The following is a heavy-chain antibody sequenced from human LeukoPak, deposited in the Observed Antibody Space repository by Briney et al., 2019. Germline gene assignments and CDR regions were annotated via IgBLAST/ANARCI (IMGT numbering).Heavy chain of an antibody. D-gene: IGHD3-10*01. CDR1: GFTFSSYG. CDR2: IWYDGSNK. Sequence: GRSLRLSCAASGFTFSSYGMHWVRQAPGKGLEWVAVIWYDGSNKYYADSVKGRSTISRDNSKNTLYLQMNSLRAEDTAVYYCARDPYYYGSVLDYGMDVWGQGTTVTASS. J-gene: IGHJ6*02. V-gene: IGHV3-33*01. CDR3: ARDPYYYGSVLDYGMDV.